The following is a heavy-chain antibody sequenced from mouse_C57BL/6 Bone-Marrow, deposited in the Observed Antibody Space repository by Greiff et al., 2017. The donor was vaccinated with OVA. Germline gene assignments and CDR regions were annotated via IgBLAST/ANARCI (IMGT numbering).Heavy chain of an antibody. D-gene: IGHD3-2*02. CDR2: IYPRSGNT. CDR1: GYTFTSYG. Sequence: QVQLQQSGAELARPGASVKLSCKASGYTFTSYGISWVKQRTGQGLEWIGEIYPRSGNTYYNEKFKGKATLTADKSSSTAYMELRSLTSEDSAVYFCARRGGQLRLFAYWGQGTLVTVSA. J-gene: IGHJ3*01. V-gene: IGHV1-81*01. CDR3: ARRGGQLRLFAY.